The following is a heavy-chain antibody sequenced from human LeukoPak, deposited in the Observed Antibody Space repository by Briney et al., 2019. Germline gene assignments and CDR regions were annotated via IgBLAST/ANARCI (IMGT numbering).Heavy chain of an antibody. CDR2: IGSGGDT. V-gene: IGHV3-13*01. CDR1: GFSFSSYD. CDR3: AKGGKYGSGSYDYFDY. J-gene: IGHJ4*02. D-gene: IGHD3-10*01. Sequence: GGSLRLSCAGSGFSFSSYDMLWVRQATGKGLEWVSAIGSGGDTYYAGSVKGRFTISRDNSKNTLYLQMNSLRAEDTAVYYCAKGGKYGSGSYDYFDYWGQGTLVTVSS.